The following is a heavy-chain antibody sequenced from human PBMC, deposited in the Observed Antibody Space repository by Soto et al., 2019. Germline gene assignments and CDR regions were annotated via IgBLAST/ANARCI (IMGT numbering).Heavy chain of an antibody. CDR2: IIPIFGTA. V-gene: IGHV1-69*06. D-gene: IGHD5-12*01. CDR3: ARGREWLRSYGMDV. Sequence: ASVKVSCKASGGTFSSYAISWVRQAPGQGLEWMGGIIPIFGTANYAQKFQGRVTITADKSTSTAYMELSSLRSEDTAVYYCARGREWLRSYGMDVWGQGTTVTVSS. CDR1: GGTFSSYA. J-gene: IGHJ6*02.